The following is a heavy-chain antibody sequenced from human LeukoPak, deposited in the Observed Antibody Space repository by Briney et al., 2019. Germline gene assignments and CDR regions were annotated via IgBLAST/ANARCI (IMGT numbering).Heavy chain of an antibody. J-gene: IGHJ6*02. Sequence: GGSLRLSCAASGFTFGNYGMHWVRQAPGKGLEWVSYISSSGSTIYYADSVKGRFTISRDNAKNSLYLQMNSLRAEDTAVYYCARVVPAAFYSYYGMDVWGQGTTVTVSS. CDR1: GFTFGNYG. V-gene: IGHV3-48*04. CDR3: ARVVPAAFYSYYGMDV. CDR2: ISSSGSTI. D-gene: IGHD2-2*01.